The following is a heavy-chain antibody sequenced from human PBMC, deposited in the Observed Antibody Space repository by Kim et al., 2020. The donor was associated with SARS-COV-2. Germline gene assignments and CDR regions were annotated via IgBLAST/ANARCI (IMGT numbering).Heavy chain of an antibody. J-gene: IGHJ4*02. V-gene: IGHV3-23*01. CDR3: TFCSGGSCYLFDY. D-gene: IGHD2-15*01. Sequence: YADSVRGRFSISRDNSNNTLYLQMNSLRAEDTAVYYCTFCSGGSCYLFDYWGQGTLVTVSS.